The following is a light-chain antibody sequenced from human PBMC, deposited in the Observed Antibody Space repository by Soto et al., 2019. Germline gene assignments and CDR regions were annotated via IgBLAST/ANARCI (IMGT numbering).Light chain of an antibody. V-gene: IGLV1-44*01. Sequence: QSVLTQPPSASGTPGQRVTISCSGSNSNIGSNTVTWYQQLPGTAPKLLIYTNNQRPSGVPGRFSGSKSGTSASLAISGLQSDDEADYYCAAWDGSLNGPVFGGGTKLTVL. CDR1: NSNIGSNT. J-gene: IGLJ2*01. CDR3: AAWDGSLNGPV. CDR2: TNN.